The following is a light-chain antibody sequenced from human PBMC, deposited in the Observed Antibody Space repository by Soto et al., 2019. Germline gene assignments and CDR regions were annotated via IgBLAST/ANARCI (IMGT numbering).Light chain of an antibody. CDR3: QQVNSYPLT. CDR1: QDISNY. Sequence: DIQLTQSPAFLAASXXERVXSTCRASQDISNYLAWYQQKPGKAPKXXIYGTSTLQSGVPSRFSGSGSGTEFPLTSSSLQPEDFATYYCQQVNSYPLTFGGGTKVDIK. J-gene: IGKJ4*01. V-gene: IGKV1-9*01. CDR2: GTS.